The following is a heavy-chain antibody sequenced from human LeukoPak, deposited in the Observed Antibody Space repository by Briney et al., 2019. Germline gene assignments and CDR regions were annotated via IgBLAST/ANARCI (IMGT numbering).Heavy chain of an antibody. J-gene: IGHJ2*01. D-gene: IGHD2-15*01. CDR1: GGTFSSYA. Sequence: SVKVSCKASGGTFSSYAISWVRQAPGQGLEWMGGIIPIFGTANYAQKFQGRVTITADKSTSTAYMELSSLRSEDTAVYYCARERCSGGSCYVLWGLHWYFDLWGRGTLVTVSS. CDR2: IIPIFGTA. CDR3: ARERCSGGSCYVLWGLHWYFDL. V-gene: IGHV1-69*06.